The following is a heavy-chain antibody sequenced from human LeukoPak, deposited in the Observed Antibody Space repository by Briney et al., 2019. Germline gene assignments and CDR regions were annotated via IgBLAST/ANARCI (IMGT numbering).Heavy chain of an antibody. CDR1: GFTFSSYA. V-gene: IGHV3-21*05. J-gene: IGHJ3*02. CDR3: ARLYYYDSSGRRAFDI. CDR2: ISSSSSYI. D-gene: IGHD3-22*01. Sequence: GGSLRLSCAASGFTFSSYAMNWVRQAPGKGLERVSYISSSSSYIYYADSVKGRFTISRDNAKNSLYLQMNSLRAEDTAVYYCARLYYYDSSGRRAFDIWGQGTMVTVSS.